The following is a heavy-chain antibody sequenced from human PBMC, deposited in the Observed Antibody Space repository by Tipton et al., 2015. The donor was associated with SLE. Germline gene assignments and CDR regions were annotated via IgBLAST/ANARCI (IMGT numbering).Heavy chain of an antibody. D-gene: IGHD3-22*01. CDR1: GFTFSSYA. V-gene: IGHV3-30*14. CDR2: ISYDGSNK. Sequence: RSLRLSCAASGFTFSSYAMHWVRQAPGKGLEWVAVISYDGSNKYYADSVKGRFTISRDNSKNTLYLQMSSLRAEDTAVYYCARGRYYDTSGYSWGYFDLWGRGTLVTVSS. CDR3: ARGRYYDTSGYSWGYFDL. J-gene: IGHJ2*01.